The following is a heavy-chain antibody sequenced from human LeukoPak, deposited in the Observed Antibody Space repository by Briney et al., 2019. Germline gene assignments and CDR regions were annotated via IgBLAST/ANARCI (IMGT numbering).Heavy chain of an antibody. Sequence: GGSLRLSCAASGFTFGSYGMHWVRQAPGKGLEWVAVIWYDGSNKYYADSVKGRFTISRDNSKNTLYLQMSSLRAEDTAVYYCARELAARRYFDYWGQGTLVTVSS. J-gene: IGHJ4*02. D-gene: IGHD6-6*01. CDR1: GFTFGSYG. V-gene: IGHV3-33*01. CDR3: ARELAARRYFDY. CDR2: IWYDGSNK.